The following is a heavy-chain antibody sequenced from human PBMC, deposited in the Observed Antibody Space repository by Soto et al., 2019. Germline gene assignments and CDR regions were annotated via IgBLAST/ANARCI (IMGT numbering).Heavy chain of an antibody. CDR2: IYYSGST. CDR1: GGSISSYY. CDR3: ARMGSPYGMDV. J-gene: IGHJ6*02. D-gene: IGHD3-10*01. Sequence: QVQLQESGPGLVKPSETLSLTCTVSGGSISSYYWSWIRQPPGKGLEWIGYIYYSGSTNYNPSLTSRVTISVDTSKNQFSLKLSSVTAADTAVYYCARMGSPYGMDVWGQGTTVTVSS. V-gene: IGHV4-59*01.